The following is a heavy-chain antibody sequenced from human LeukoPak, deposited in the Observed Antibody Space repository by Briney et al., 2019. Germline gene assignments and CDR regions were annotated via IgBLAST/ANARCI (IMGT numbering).Heavy chain of an antibody. J-gene: IGHJ4*02. CDR3: ARARGAGPGAHFDY. D-gene: IGHD3-10*01. CDR2: ISNSGHSI. CDR1: GFTFSSYA. Sequence: PGGSLRLSCAASGFTFSSYAMSWVRQAPGRGLEWISYISNSGHSIFYADSVKGRFTISRDNAKNSLFLQMSNLRAEDTAVYYCARARGAGPGAHFDYWGQGTLVTVSS. V-gene: IGHV3-48*04.